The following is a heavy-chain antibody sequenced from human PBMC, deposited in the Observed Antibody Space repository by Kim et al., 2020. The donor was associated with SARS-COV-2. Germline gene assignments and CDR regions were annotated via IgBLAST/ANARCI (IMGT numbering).Heavy chain of an antibody. J-gene: IGHJ5*02. V-gene: IGHV4-31*03. CDR1: GGSISSGGYY. CDR3: ARAPPEFWFDP. CDR2: IYYSGST. Sequence: SETLFLTCTVSGGSISSGGYYWSWIRQHPGKGLEWIGYIYYSGSTYYNPSLKSRVTISVDTSKNQFSLKLSSVTAADTAVYYCARAPPEFWFDPWGQGTLVTVSS. D-gene: IGHD3-10*01.